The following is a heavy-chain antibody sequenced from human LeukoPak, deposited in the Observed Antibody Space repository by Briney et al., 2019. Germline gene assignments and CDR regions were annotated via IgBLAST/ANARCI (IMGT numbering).Heavy chain of an antibody. V-gene: IGHV1-69*04. J-gene: IGHJ4*02. CDR2: IIPILGIA. Sequence: SSVKVSCKASGGTFSSYAISWVRQAPGQELEWMGRIIPILGIANYAQKFQGRVTITADKSTSTAYMELSSLRSEDTAVYYCARGGENYYYDSSGYYFLYWGQGTLVTVSS. CDR1: GGTFSSYA. CDR3: ARGGENYYYDSSGYYFLY. D-gene: IGHD3-22*01.